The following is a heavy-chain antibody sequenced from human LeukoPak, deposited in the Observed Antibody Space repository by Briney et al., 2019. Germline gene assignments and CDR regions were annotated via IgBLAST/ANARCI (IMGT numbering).Heavy chain of an antibody. CDR3: AKGSYYDSSGSFYFDY. D-gene: IGHD3-22*01. CDR1: GFTFSNYS. Sequence: GGSLRLSCAASGFTFSNYSMNWVRQAPGKGLEWVSGISGSGDNTYYADSVKGRFTISRDNSKNTLYVQVNSLGTEDTAAYYCAKGSYYDSSGSFYFDYWGQGTLVTVSS. CDR2: ISGSGDNT. V-gene: IGHV3-23*01. J-gene: IGHJ4*02.